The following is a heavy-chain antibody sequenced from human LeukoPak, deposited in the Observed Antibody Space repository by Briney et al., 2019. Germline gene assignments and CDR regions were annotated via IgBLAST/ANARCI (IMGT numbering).Heavy chain of an antibody. CDR1: GFTVSSNY. V-gene: IGHV3-66*01. Sequence: GGSLRLSCAASGFTVSSNYMSWVRQAPGKGLEWVSVIYSGGSTYYADSVKGRFTISRDNSKNTLYLQMNSLRAEDTAVYYCAKDRGYDSDPLDYWGQGTLVTVSS. CDR2: IYSGGST. D-gene: IGHD3-22*01. J-gene: IGHJ4*02. CDR3: AKDRGYDSDPLDY.